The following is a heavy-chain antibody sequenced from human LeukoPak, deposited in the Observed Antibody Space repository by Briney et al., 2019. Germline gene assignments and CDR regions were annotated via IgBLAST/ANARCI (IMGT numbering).Heavy chain of an antibody. CDR1: GFTFSNYW. CDR3: ARDGYDVLTGSYYFDY. V-gene: IGHV3-74*01. CDR2: TNTDGSSA. D-gene: IGHD3-9*01. J-gene: IGHJ4*02. Sequence: GGSLRLSCAASGFTFSNYWMNWVRQAPGKGLVRFSRTNTDGSSASYADSVKGRVTISRDNTKNTLYMQMSSLRAEDTALYYCARDGYDVLTGSYYFDYWGQGTLVTVSS.